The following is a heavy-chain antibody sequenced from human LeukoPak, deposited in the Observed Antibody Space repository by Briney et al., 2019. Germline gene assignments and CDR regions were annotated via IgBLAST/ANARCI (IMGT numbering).Heavy chain of an antibody. CDR2: IYYSGST. J-gene: IGHJ3*02. CDR3: ARDSNQVVAFDI. V-gene: IGHV4-59*01. CDR1: GGSISSYY. Sequence: SETLSLTCTVSGGSISSYYWSWIRQPPGKGLEWIGYIYYSGSTNYNPSLKSRVTISVDTSKNQFSLKLSSVTAADTAVYYCARDSNQVVAFDIWGQGTMVTVSS. D-gene: IGHD1-14*01.